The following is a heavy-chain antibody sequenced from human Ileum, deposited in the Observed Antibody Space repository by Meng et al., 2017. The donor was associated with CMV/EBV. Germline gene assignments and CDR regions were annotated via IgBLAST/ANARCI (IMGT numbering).Heavy chain of an antibody. V-gene: IGHV3-23*03. Sequence: GESLKISCAASGFTFSSYAMSWVRQAPGKGLEWVSVIYSGGSSTYYADSVKGRFTISRDNSKNTLYLQMNSLRAEDTAVYYCAKGDGGTTFDPWGQGTLVTVPS. CDR3: AKGDGGTTFDP. D-gene: IGHD2-15*01. CDR1: GFTFSSYA. CDR2: IYSGGSST. J-gene: IGHJ5*02.